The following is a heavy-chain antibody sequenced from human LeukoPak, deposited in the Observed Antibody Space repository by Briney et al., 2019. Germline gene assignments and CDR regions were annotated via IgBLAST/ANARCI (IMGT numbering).Heavy chain of an antibody. Sequence: QSGESLRLSCAASGFTFSSYSMNWVRQAPGKGLEWVSYISSSSSTIYYADSVKGRFTISRDNAKNSLYLQMNSLRAEDTAVYYCARDGGITLVRGVIITSYYYYYMDVWGKGTTVTVSS. J-gene: IGHJ6*03. V-gene: IGHV3-48*01. CDR2: ISSSSSTI. D-gene: IGHD3-10*01. CDR3: ARDGGITLVRGVIITSYYYYYMDV. CDR1: GFTFSSYS.